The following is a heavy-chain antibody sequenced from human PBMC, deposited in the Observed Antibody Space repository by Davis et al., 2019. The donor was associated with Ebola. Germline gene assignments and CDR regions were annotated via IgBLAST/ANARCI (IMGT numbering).Heavy chain of an antibody. CDR2: ISYDGSNK. Sequence: PGGSLRLSCAASGFTFSSYAMHWVRQAPGKGLEWVAVISYDGSNKYYADSVKGRFTISRDNSKNTLYLQMNSLRAEDTAVYYCAKALDYSSSSDYWGQGTLVTVSS. CDR1: GFTFSSYA. J-gene: IGHJ4*02. CDR3: AKALDYSSSSDY. V-gene: IGHV3-30-3*01. D-gene: IGHD6-6*01.